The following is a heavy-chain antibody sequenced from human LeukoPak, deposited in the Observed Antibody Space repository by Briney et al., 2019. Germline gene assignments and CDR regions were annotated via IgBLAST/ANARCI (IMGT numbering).Heavy chain of an antibody. CDR3: ARSQVEMATISGYYYYMDV. D-gene: IGHD5-24*01. J-gene: IGHJ6*03. Sequence: PSETLSLTCTVSGGSISSYYWNWIRQPPGKGLEWIGYIYYSGSTNYNPSLKSRVTISVDTSKNQFSLKLSSVTAADTAVYYCARSQVEMATISGYYYYMDVWGKGTTVTVSS. V-gene: IGHV4-59*12. CDR1: GGSISSYY. CDR2: IYYSGST.